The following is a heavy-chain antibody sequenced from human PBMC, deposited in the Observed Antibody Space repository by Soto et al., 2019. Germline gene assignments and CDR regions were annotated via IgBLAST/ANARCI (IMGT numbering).Heavy chain of an antibody. CDR3: ARLGDGYNRY. CDR1: GGSISGYY. Sequence: SETLSLTCTVSGGSISGYYWSWIRQPPGKGLEWIGYIYYSGSTNYNPSLKSRVTISVDTSKNQFSLKLSSVTAADTAVYYCARLGDGYNRYWGQGTLVTVSS. J-gene: IGHJ4*02. D-gene: IGHD5-12*01. V-gene: IGHV4-59*01. CDR2: IYYSGST.